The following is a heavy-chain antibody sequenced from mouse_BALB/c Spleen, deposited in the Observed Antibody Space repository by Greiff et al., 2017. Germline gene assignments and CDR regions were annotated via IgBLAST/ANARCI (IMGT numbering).Heavy chain of an antibody. D-gene: IGHD2-4*01. Sequence: VQLQQSGPELVKPGASVKMSCKASGYTFTSYVMHWVKQKPGQGLEWIGYINPYNDGTKYNEKFKGKATLTSDKSSSTAYMELSSLTSEDSAVYYCARSGIYYDYDDYFDYWGQGTTLTVSS. CDR1: GYTFTSYV. V-gene: IGHV1-14*01. CDR2: INPYNDGT. J-gene: IGHJ2*01. CDR3: ARSGIYYDYDDYFDY.